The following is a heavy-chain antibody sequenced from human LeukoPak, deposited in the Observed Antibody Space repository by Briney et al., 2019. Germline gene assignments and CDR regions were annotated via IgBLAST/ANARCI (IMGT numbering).Heavy chain of an antibody. V-gene: IGHV3-23*01. CDR1: GFTFTTSA. CDR3: AKDLVSV. J-gene: IGHJ4*02. Sequence: PGGSLRLSCAASGFTFTTSAMSGVRQAPGKGLEWVSGISYSGGSTNYADSVKGRFTISRDNSKYTLYLQMNSLRADDTATYYCAKDLVSVWGQGTLVTVSS. CDR2: ISYSGGST. D-gene: IGHD2-8*01.